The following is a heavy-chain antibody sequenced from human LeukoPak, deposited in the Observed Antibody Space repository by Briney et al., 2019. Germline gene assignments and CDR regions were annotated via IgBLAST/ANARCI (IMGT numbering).Heavy chain of an antibody. V-gene: IGHV3-64*01. CDR3: ARADSGPSFPPDF. Sequence: GGSLRLSCAASGFTFSSYAMHWVRQAPGMGLEYVSAISTNGDTTYYANSVKGRFTISRDNSKNTLYLQMGSLRGEDMAVYYCARADSGPSFPPDFWGQGTLVTVSS. D-gene: IGHD5-12*01. CDR2: ISTNGDTT. J-gene: IGHJ4*02. CDR1: GFTFSSYA.